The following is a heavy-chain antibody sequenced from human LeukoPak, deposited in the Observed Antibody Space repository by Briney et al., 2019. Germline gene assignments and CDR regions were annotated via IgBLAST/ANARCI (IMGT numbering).Heavy chain of an antibody. CDR2: INPNSGGT. V-gene: IGHV1-2*02. D-gene: IGHD5-18*01. CDR3: ARRYGYPGSPFDY. Sequence: ASVKVSCKASGYTFTDYYIHWVRQAPGQGLEWMGWINPNSGGTNYAQKFQGRVTMTRDTSISTAYMELSRLRSDDTAVYYCARRYGYPGSPFDYWGQGTLVTVSS. CDR1: GYTFTDYY. J-gene: IGHJ4*02.